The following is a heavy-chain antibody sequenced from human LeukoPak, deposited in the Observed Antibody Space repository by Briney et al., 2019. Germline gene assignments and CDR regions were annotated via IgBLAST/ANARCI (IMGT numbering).Heavy chain of an antibody. V-gene: IGHV3-23*01. J-gene: IGHJ1*01. CDR3: AKDDAWGRYKD. CDR1: GFTFSSHG. Sequence: GGTVRLSCAASGFTFSSHGMNWVRQAPGKGLEWVSGISPSGGITYYTDSVKGRFTISRDNPKNTVSLQMNSLRGDDTAVYYCAKDDAWGRYKDWGQGTLVTVSS. CDR2: ISPSGGIT. D-gene: IGHD3-16*01.